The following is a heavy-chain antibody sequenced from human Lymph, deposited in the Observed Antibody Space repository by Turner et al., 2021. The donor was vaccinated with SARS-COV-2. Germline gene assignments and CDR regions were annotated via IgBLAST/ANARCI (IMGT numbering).Heavy chain of an antibody. CDR2: ISSSSSYI. Sequence: EVQLVESGGGLVKTGGSLRLSCAASGFTFSTYSMNWVRQAPGKGLECISSISSSSSYIYYADSVKGRFTISRDDAKNSLYLQMNSLRAEDTAVYYCARDIPTTADYFDYWGQGTLVTVSS. D-gene: IGHD4-17*01. CDR1: GFTFSTYS. V-gene: IGHV3-21*01. CDR3: ARDIPTTADYFDY. J-gene: IGHJ4*02.